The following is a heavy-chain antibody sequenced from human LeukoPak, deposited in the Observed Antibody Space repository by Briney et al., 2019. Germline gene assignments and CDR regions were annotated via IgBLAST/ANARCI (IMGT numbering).Heavy chain of an antibody. CDR1: GYTFTSYA. D-gene: IGHD4-23*01. V-gene: IGHV7-4-1*02. J-gene: IGHJ6*03. Sequence: ASVKVSCKASGYTFTSYAMNWVRQAPGQGLEWMGWININTGNPTYAQGFTGRFVFSLDTSVSTAYLQISSLKAEDTAMYYCARPELRWSAYYYMDVWGKGTTVTVSS. CDR2: ININTGNP. CDR3: ARPELRWSAYYYMDV.